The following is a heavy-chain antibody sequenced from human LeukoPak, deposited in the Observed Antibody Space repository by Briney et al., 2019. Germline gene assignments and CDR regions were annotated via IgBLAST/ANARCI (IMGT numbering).Heavy chain of an antibody. CDR1: GYSFTSYW. J-gene: IGHJ4*02. Sequence: GESLKISCKGSGYSFTSYWIGWVRQMPGKGLEWMGFIYPGDSDTRYSPSFQGQVTISADKSISTAYLQWSSLKASDTAMYYCARYRYCSGGDCYGPDYWGQGTLVTVSS. CDR3: ARYRYCSGGDCYGPDY. V-gene: IGHV5-51*01. CDR2: IYPGDSDT. D-gene: IGHD2-15*01.